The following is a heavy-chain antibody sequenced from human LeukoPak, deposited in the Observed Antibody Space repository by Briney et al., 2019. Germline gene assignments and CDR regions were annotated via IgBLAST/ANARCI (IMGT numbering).Heavy chain of an antibody. CDR3: ARDGYSSSWELGY. J-gene: IGHJ4*02. CDR2: IYSGGST. D-gene: IGHD6-13*01. V-gene: IGHV3-53*01. CDR1: GFTVSSNY. Sequence: GGSLRLSCAASGFTVSSNYMSWVRQAPGKGLEWVSVIYSGGSTYYADSVKGRFTISRDNSKNTLYLQMNSLRAEDTAVYYCARDGYSSSWELGYWGQGTLVTVSS.